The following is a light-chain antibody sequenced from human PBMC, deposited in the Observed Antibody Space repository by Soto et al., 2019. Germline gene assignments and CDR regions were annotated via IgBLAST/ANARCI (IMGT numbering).Light chain of an antibody. CDR3: QQRSNWNT. CDR1: QSVSSY. J-gene: IGKJ5*01. CDR2: DAS. V-gene: IGKV3-11*01. Sequence: EIVLTQSPATLSSSPGERATLSCRASQSVSSYLAWYQQKPGQAPRLLIYDASNRATGIPARFSGSGSGTDFPLTISRLEPEDFAVYYCQQRSNWNTFGQGTRLEIK.